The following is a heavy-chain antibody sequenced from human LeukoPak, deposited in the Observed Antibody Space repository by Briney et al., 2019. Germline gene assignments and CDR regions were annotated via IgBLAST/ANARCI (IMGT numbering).Heavy chain of an antibody. CDR2: VNPSDGST. V-gene: IGHV1-46*01. CDR3: AGGRWTATTNDDAFDI. Sequence: ASVKVSCKASGYIFSNYYIHRVRLAPGQGLEWMGIVNPSDGSTSYAQKFQDRVTVTRDTSTSTVYMELSGLTPEDTAVFYCAGGRWTATTNDDAFDIWGQGTMVTVSS. D-gene: IGHD4-11*01. CDR1: GYIFSNYY. J-gene: IGHJ3*02.